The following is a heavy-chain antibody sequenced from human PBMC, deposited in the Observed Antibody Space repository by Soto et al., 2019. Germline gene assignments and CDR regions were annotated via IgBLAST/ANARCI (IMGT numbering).Heavy chain of an antibody. J-gene: IGHJ4*02. V-gene: IGHV3-15*07. Sequence: GVSLGLSFAASGLTFSSSWMNWVRQAPGKGLEWVGRIKSKTDGGTTEYAAPVKGRFTISRDDSKNTLSLQMNSLKTEDTAVYYCATDLTPTYWGQGTQVTVSS. CDR1: GLTFSSSW. CDR2: IKSKTDGGTT. D-gene: IGHD1-20*01. CDR3: ATDLTPTY.